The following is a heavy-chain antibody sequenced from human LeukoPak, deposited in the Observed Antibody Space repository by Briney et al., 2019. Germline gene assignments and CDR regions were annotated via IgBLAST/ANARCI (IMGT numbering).Heavy chain of an antibody. CDR2: ISGYNGNT. CDR1: GYTFTSYG. CDR3: ARGGVYCSGGSCPASWFDP. V-gene: IGHV1-18*01. D-gene: IGHD2-15*01. Sequence: ASVKVSCKASGYTFTSYGISWVRQAPGQGLEWMGWISGYNGNTNYAQKLQGRVTMTTDTSTSTAYMELRSLRSDDTAVYYCARGGVYCSGGSCPASWFDPWGQGTLVTVSS. J-gene: IGHJ5*02.